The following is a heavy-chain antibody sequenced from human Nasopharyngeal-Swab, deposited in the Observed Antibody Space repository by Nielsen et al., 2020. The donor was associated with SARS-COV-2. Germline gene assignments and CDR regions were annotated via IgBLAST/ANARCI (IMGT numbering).Heavy chain of an antibody. J-gene: IGHJ4*02. CDR2: ITWNSGSI. V-gene: IGHV3-9*01. Sequence: SLKISCAASGFTFDDYAMHWVRQAPGKGLEWASGITWNSGSIGYADSVKGRFTISRDNAKNSLYLQMNSLRIEDTALYYCARGHGGNSRLDYWGQGTLVTVSS. D-gene: IGHD4-23*01. CDR1: GFTFDDYA. CDR3: ARGHGGNSRLDY.